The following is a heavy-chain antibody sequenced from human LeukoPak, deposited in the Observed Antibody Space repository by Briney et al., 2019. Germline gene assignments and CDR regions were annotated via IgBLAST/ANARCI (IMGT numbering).Heavy chain of an antibody. J-gene: IGHJ4*02. CDR2: INPNSGGT. V-gene: IGHV1-2*02. D-gene: IGHD3-10*01. CDR3: ARVFGELFRRTDY. CDR1: GYTFTGYY. Sequence: VASVKVSCKASGYTFTGYYMHWVRQAPGQGLEWMGWINPNSGGTNYAQKFQGRVTMTRDTSISTAYMELSRLRSDDTAVYYCARVFGELFRRTDYWGQGTLVTVSS.